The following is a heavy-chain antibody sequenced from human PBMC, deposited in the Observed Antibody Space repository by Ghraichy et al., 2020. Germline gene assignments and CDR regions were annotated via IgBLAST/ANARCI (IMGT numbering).Heavy chain of an antibody. V-gene: IGHV3-23*01. D-gene: IGHD2-8*01. CDR1: GFTFSSYA. CDR2: ISGSGGST. CDR3: ARDIVLMVYVVYYYGMDV. J-gene: IGHJ6*01. Sequence: GGSLRLSCAASGFTFSSYAMSWVRQAPGKGLEWVSAISGSGGSTYYADSVKGRFTISRDNSKNTLYLQMNSLRAEDTAVYYCARDIVLMVYVVYYYGMDVWGQGSKVTVS.